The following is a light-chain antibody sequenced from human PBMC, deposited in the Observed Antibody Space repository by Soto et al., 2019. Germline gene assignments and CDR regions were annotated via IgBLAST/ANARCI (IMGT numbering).Light chain of an antibody. CDR1: SNDVGAYSY. V-gene: IGLV2-8*01. Sequence: QSVLTQPPSASGSTGQSVAISCTGTSNDVGAYSYVSWYQQHPGKAPKLVIYEVTRRPSDIPDRFSGSRSGNTASLTVSGLQAEDEADYYCSSYAGTNNYVFGTGTKLTVL. J-gene: IGLJ1*01. CDR3: SSYAGTNNYV. CDR2: EVT.